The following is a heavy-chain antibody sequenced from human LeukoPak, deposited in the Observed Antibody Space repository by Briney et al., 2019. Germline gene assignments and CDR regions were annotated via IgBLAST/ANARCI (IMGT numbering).Heavy chain of an antibody. V-gene: IGHV3-30*18. J-gene: IGHJ4*02. D-gene: IGHD2-21*02. Sequence: PGNSLTLSCAASGFTFMNTAMHWVRQAPGKGLEWLAVISNDGTNKESADSVKGRFTISRDNSKNTLYLQMNSLRAEDTAVYYCAKIGPAYCGGDCYLGSWGQGTLVTVSS. CDR2: ISNDGTNK. CDR1: GFTFMNTA. CDR3: AKIGPAYCGGDCYLGS.